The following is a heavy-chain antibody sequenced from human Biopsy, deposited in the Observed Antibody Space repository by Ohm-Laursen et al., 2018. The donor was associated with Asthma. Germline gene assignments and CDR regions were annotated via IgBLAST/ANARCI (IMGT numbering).Heavy chain of an antibody. CDR3: ARERAGALGSYNGMDV. D-gene: IGHD6-13*01. V-gene: IGHV3-30*03. J-gene: IGHJ6*02. CDR1: GFTFSNYG. Sequence: SLRLSCTASGFTFSNYGMHWVRQVAGKGLDWVAVVTYDGISQYYAESVKGRFTISRDNSRNTLNLQMNSVRPDDTAVYFCARERAGALGSYNGMDVWGPGTTVSGSS. CDR2: VTYDGISQ.